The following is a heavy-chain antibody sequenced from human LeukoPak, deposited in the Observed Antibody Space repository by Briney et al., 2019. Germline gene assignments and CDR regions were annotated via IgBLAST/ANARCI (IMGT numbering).Heavy chain of an antibody. CDR3: AKGLICSSTSCSSGRYFDL. CDR1: GFTFSSYA. D-gene: IGHD2-2*01. V-gene: IGHV3-23*01. Sequence: GGSLRLSCAASGFTFSSYAMSWVRQAPGKGLEWVSAIDGSSGSTYYADSVKGRFTISRDNSKNTLYLQMNSLRAEDTAVYYCAKGLICSSTSCSSGRYFDLWGRGTLVTVSS. CDR2: IDGSSGST. J-gene: IGHJ2*01.